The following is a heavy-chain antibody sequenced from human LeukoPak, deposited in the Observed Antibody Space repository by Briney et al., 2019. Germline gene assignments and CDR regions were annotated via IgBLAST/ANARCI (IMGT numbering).Heavy chain of an antibody. CDR1: GFTVSSNY. Sequence: PGGSLRLSCAASGFTVSSNYMSWVRQAPGKGLEWVSVIYIGGSTYYADSVKGRFTISRDNSKNTLYLQMNSLRAEDTAVYYCARVAPYDFWSGYYYFDYWGQGTLVTVSS. D-gene: IGHD3-3*01. CDR2: IYIGGST. V-gene: IGHV3-53*01. CDR3: ARVAPYDFWSGYYYFDY. J-gene: IGHJ4*02.